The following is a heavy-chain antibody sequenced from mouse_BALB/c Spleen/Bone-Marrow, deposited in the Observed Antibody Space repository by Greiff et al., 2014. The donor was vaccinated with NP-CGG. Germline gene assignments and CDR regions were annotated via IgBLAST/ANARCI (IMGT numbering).Heavy chain of an antibody. Sequence: EVKLMESGGGLVQPGGSLKLSCAASGFTFSSYGMSWVRQTPDKRLELVGIINSNGGSTYYPDSVKGRFTISRDNAKNTQYLQMSRLKSEDTAMYYCARDIIATRGFAYWGQGTLVTVSA. CDR3: ARDIIATRGFAY. J-gene: IGHJ3*01. CDR2: INSNGGST. CDR1: GFTFSSYG. V-gene: IGHV5-6-3*01. D-gene: IGHD1-3*01.